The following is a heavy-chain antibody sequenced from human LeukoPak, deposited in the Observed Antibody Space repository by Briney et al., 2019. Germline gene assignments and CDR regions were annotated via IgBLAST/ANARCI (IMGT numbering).Heavy chain of an antibody. V-gene: IGHV3-23*01. Sequence: PGGSLRLSCAASGFTFSSYAMSWVRQAPGKGLEWVSAISGSGGSTYYADSVKGRFTISRDNSKNTLYLQMNSLRAEDTAVYYCAKDLEVANYYDSSGYSHWGQETLVTVSS. CDR3: AKDLEVANYYDSSGYSH. J-gene: IGHJ4*02. D-gene: IGHD3-22*01. CDR1: GFTFSSYA. CDR2: ISGSGGST.